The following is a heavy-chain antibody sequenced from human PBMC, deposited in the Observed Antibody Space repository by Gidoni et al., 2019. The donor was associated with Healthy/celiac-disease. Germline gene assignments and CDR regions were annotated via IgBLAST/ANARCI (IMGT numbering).Heavy chain of an antibody. Sequence: QVQLVQSGAEVKKPGATVKVSCKASGYTFTSYYMHWVRQAPGQGLEWMGIINPSGGSTSYAQKFQGRVTMTRATSTSTVYMELSSLSSEDTAVYYCARDPVAAHWFDPWGHGTLVTVSS. CDR3: ARDPVAAHWFDP. J-gene: IGHJ5*02. CDR1: GYTFTSYY. V-gene: IGHV1-46*01. CDR2: INPSGGST. D-gene: IGHD6-13*01.